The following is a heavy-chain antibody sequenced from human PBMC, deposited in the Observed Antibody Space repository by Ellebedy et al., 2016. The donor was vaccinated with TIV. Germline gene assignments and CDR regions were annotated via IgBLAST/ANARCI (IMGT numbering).Heavy chain of an antibody. CDR3: AREGGAYYFDY. J-gene: IGHJ4*02. V-gene: IGHV1-46*01. CDR1: GYTFTSYY. CDR2: INPSGGST. D-gene: IGHD1-26*01. Sequence: AASVKVSCKASGYTFTSYYIHWVRQAPGQGLEWMGIINPSGGSTRYAQKFQGRVTMTTDTSTSTAYMELRSLRSDDTAVYYCAREGGAYYFDYWGQGTLVTVSS.